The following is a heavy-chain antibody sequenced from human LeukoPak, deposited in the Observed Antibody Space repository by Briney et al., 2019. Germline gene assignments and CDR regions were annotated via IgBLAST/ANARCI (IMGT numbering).Heavy chain of an antibody. CDR1: GYTFTSYG. D-gene: IGHD4-17*01. CDR2: ISAYNGNT. Sequence: ASVKVSCKASGYTFTSYGISWVRQAPGQGLEWMGWISAYNGNTNYAQKLQGRVTMTTDTSTSTAYMELRSLRSDDTAVYYCARCPAPNDYGDYVGSYYYYYYMDVWGEGTTVTVSS. V-gene: IGHV1-18*01. J-gene: IGHJ6*03. CDR3: ARCPAPNDYGDYVGSYYYYYYMDV.